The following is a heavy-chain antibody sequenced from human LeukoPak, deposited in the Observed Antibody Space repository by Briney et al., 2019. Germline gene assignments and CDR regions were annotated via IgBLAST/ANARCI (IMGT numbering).Heavy chain of an antibody. V-gene: IGHV1-2*06. CDR2: INPNSGGT. CDR1: GYTFTGYY. D-gene: IGHD2-15*01. J-gene: IGHJ4*02. CDR3: ARVYCGGGSCYSDY. Sequence: ASVKLSCKASGYTFTGYYMHWVRQAPGQGLEWMGRINPNSGGTNYAQKFQGRVTMTRGTSISTAYMELSRLRSDDTAVYYCARVYCGGGSCYSDYWGQGTLVTVSS.